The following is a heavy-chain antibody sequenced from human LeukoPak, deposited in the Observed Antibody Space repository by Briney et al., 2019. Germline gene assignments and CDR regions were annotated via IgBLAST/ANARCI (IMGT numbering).Heavy chain of an antibody. CDR3: ARLTLDSSSWYSYYYYGMAV. Sequence: PSETLSLTCTVSGGSISSYYWGWIRQPPGKGLEWIGYIYYSGSTNYNPSLKSRVTISVDTSKNQFSLKLSSVTAADTAVYYCARLTLDSSSWYSYYYYGMAVWGQGTTVTVSS. CDR2: IYYSGST. J-gene: IGHJ6*02. D-gene: IGHD6-13*01. CDR1: GGSISSYY. V-gene: IGHV4-59*01.